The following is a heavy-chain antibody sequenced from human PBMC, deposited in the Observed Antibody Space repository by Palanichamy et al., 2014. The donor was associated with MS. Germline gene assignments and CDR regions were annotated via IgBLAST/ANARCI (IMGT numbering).Heavy chain of an antibody. Sequence: EVQLVEVWGRAWSSLGGPVRLSCAASGFTVSSNYMSWVRQAPGKGLEWVSVIYSGGSTYYADSVKGRFTISRDNSKNTLYLQMNSLRAEDTAVYYCARAVWFGEFAFDYWGQGTLVTVSS. D-gene: IGHD3-10*01. CDR2: IYSGGST. V-gene: IGHV3-66*01. J-gene: IGHJ4*02. CDR1: GFTVSSNY. CDR3: ARAVWFGEFAFDY.